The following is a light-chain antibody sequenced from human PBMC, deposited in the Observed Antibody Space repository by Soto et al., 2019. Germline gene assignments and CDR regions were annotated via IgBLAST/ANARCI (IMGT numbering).Light chain of an antibody. CDR2: DVS. Sequence: QSALTQPASVSGSPGQSITISCTGTSSDVGGYNYVSWYQQHPGKAPKLMIYDVSNRPSGVSNRFSGSKSGNTASLTISGLQAEDEADYYCSSYTRSSTVYVVFAGGTKLTVL. CDR1: SSDVGGYNY. V-gene: IGLV2-14*01. J-gene: IGLJ2*01. CDR3: SSYTRSSTVYVV.